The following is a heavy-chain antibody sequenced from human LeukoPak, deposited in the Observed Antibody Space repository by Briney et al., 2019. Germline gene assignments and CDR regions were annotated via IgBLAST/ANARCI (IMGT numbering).Heavy chain of an antibody. J-gene: IGHJ4*02. CDR1: GYTFTGYY. CDR2: INPNSGGT. D-gene: IGHD3-9*01. Sequence: ASVKVSCKASGYTFTGYYMHWVRQAPGQGLEWMGWINPNSGGTNYAQKFQGRVTMTRDTSISTAYMELSRLRSDDTAVYYCAKGQYATTIYYFDYWGQGTLVTVSS. V-gene: IGHV1-2*02. CDR3: AKGQYATTIYYFDY.